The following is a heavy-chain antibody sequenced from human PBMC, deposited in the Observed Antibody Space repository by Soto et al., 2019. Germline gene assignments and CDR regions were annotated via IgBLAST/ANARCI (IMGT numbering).Heavy chain of an antibody. V-gene: IGHV1-18*04. J-gene: IGHJ4*02. CDR3: ARVVIGPEYYFEW. CDR1: GYTFTSYG. D-gene: IGHD3-16*01. CDR2: ISPYNHNT. Sequence: ASVKVSCKASGYTFTSYGFSWVRQAPGQGLEWMGWISPYNHNTNYAQKLQGRVTMTTETSTSTAYMELRSLRTDDTAVYYCARVVIGPEYYFEWWGQGTLVTVSS.